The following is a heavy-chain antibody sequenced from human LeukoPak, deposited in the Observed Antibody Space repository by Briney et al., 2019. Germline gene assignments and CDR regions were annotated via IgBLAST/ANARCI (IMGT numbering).Heavy chain of an antibody. D-gene: IGHD3-3*01. Sequence: PGGSLRLSCAASGFTFSSYGMHWVRQAPGKGLEWVAFIRYDGSNKYYADSVKGRFTISRDNSKNTLYLQMNSLRAEDTAVYYCAKVPSYDFWSGYDCWGQGTLVTVSS. J-gene: IGHJ4*02. V-gene: IGHV3-30*02. CDR2: IRYDGSNK. CDR1: GFTFSSYG. CDR3: AKVPSYDFWSGYDC.